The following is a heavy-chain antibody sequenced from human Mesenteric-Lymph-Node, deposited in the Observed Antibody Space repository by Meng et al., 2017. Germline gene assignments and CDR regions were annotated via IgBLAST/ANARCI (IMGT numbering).Heavy chain of an antibody. J-gene: IGHJ4*02. CDR3: ARNLLIGLTPH. V-gene: IGHV3-15*01. D-gene: IGHD2-15*01. CDR1: GFTFSNAW. Sequence: GGSLRLSCAASGFTFSNAWMSWVRQAPGKGLEWVGRIKSRADDGTTDYAAPVKGRFTISRDNAKNSLYLQMNSLRAEDTAVYYCARNLLIGLTPHWGQGTLVTVSS. CDR2: IKSRADDGTT.